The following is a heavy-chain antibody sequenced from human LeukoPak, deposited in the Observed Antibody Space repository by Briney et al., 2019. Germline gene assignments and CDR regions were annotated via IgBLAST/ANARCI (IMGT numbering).Heavy chain of an antibody. CDR1: GFTFSSYG. CDR3: ARQMTPDAFDI. Sequence: PGRSLRLSCAASGFTFSSYGMHWVRQAPGKGLEWVAVIWYDGSNKYYADSVKGRFTISRDNSKNTLYLQMNSLRAEDTAVYYCARQMTPDAFDIRGQGTMVTVSS. V-gene: IGHV3-33*01. CDR2: IWYDGSNK. J-gene: IGHJ3*02. D-gene: IGHD2-15*01.